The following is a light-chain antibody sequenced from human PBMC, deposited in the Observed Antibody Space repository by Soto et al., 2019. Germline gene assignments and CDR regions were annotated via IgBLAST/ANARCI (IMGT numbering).Light chain of an antibody. CDR1: QGVISSY. Sequence: IVLTQSPVTLSLSPGEIATLSCSAIQGVISSYLSFYHHKPVQTPRLLIYGASNRATGIPARFSGSGSGTDFTLTISRLQPEDFAAYYCQQYCSTPLTFGGGTKVDIK. V-gene: IGKV3-20*01. CDR3: QQYCSTPLT. J-gene: IGKJ4*02. CDR2: GAS.